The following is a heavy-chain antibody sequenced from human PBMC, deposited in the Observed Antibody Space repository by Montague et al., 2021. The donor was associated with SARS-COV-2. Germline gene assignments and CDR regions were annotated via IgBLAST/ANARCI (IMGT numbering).Heavy chain of an antibody. CDR1: GGSISGYY. V-gene: IGHV4-34*01. D-gene: IGHD2-15*01. Sequence: SETLSLTCAVYGGSISGYYWCWICQRPGQGLERNGEINHCGSTNSNSSPTRRVPISVYMSKNQFSLSLSLVTAADTAVYYCARGRVDDDCSGGSCYSRYYCGMDVWGRGTTVTVSS. CDR3: ARGRVDDDCSGGSCYSRYYCGMDV. J-gene: IGHJ6*02. CDR2: INHCGST.